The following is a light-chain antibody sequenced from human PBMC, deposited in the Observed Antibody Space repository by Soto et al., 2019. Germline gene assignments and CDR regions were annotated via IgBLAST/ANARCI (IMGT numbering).Light chain of an antibody. CDR2: EVS. CDR1: SSDVGGYNY. CDR3: SSYAGSNNFGV. J-gene: IGLJ1*01. Sequence: QSVLTQPPSASGSPGQSVTISCTGTSSDVGGYNYVSWYQQHPGKAPKLMIYEVSKRPSGVPDRFSGSKSGYTASLTVSGLQAEDEADYYCSSYAGSNNFGVFGTGTKLTVL. V-gene: IGLV2-8*01.